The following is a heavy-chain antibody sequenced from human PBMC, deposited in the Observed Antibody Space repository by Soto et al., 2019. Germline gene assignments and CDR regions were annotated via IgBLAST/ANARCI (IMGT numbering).Heavy chain of an antibody. V-gene: IGHV3-74*01. CDR2: INSDGSST. J-gene: IGHJ3*02. D-gene: IGHD3-22*01. CDR3: ARCKTYYYDSSGYHAFDI. Sequence: PGGSLILSCAASGFTFSSYWMHWVRQAPGKGLVWVSRINSDGSSTSYADSVKGRFTISRDNAKNTLYLQMNSLRAEDTAVYYCARCKTYYYDSSGYHAFDIWGQGTMVTVSS. CDR1: GFTFSSYW.